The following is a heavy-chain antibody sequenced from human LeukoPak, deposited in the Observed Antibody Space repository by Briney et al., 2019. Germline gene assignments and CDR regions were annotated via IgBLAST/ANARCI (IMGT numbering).Heavy chain of an antibody. V-gene: IGHV4-59*02. CDR2: IYYIGST. CDR3: ARDRPGGSSLDY. Sequence: GSLRLSCAASGFTVSSNYMSWIRQPPGKGLEWIGYIYYIGSTNYNPSLKSRVTISVDTSKNQFSLRLSSVTAADTAVYYCARDRPGGSSLDYWGQGTLVTVSS. D-gene: IGHD6-13*01. J-gene: IGHJ4*02. CDR1: GFTVSSNY.